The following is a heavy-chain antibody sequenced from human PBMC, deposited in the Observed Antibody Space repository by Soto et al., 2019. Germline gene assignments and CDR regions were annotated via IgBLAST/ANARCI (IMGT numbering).Heavy chain of an antibody. V-gene: IGHV1-69*13. CDR2: IIPIFGTA. CDR3: ARFSSGWYYFDY. Sequence: SVKVSCKASGGTFSSYAISWVRQAPGQGLEWMGGIIPIFGTANYAQKFQGRVTITADESTSTAYMELSSLRSEDTAVYYCARFSSGWYYFDYWGQGTLVTVSS. J-gene: IGHJ4*02. D-gene: IGHD6-19*01. CDR1: GGTFSSYA.